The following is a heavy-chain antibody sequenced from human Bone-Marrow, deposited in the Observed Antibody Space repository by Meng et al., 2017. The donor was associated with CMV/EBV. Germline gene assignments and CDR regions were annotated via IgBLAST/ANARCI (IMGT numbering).Heavy chain of an antibody. D-gene: IGHD6-13*01. CDR3: AKCSPGYSSSCPSDY. CDR1: GFTFSSYG. CDR2: IRYDGSNK. J-gene: IGHJ4*02. V-gene: IGHV3-30*02. Sequence: GESLKIPCGASGFTFSSYGMHWVRQAPGKGLEWVAFIRYDGSNKYYADSVKGRFTISRDNSKNTLYLQMNSLRAEDTAVYYCAKCSPGYSSSCPSDYWGQGTLVTVSS.